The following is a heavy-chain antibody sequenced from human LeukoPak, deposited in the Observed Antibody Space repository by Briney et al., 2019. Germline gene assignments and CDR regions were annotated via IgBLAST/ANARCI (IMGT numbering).Heavy chain of an antibody. D-gene: IGHD6-13*01. V-gene: IGHV3-11*01. CDR2: ISSSGSTI. CDR1: GFTFSEYY. Sequence: GGSLRLSCAASGFTFSEYYMSWIRQAPGKGLEWVSYISSSGSTIYYADSVKGRFTISRDNAKNSLYLQMNSLRAEDTAVYYCAIPGVAAAGTPLGAFDIWGQGTMVTVSS. J-gene: IGHJ3*02. CDR3: AIPGVAAAGTPLGAFDI.